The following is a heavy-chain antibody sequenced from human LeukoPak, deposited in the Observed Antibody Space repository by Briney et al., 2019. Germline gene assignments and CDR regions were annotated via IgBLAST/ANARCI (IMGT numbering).Heavy chain of an antibody. Sequence: GGSLRLSSAASGLTFSTYAMSWVRHAPEKGLEWVSAISGTGGSTYYADSVKGRFTMSRDNSKNTLYLQMNSLRAEDTAVYYCARDLEGDVSHFDYWGQGTLVTVSS. V-gene: IGHV3-23*01. CDR1: GLTFSTYA. CDR2: ISGTGGST. CDR3: ARDLEGDVSHFDY. J-gene: IGHJ4*02. D-gene: IGHD3-3*01.